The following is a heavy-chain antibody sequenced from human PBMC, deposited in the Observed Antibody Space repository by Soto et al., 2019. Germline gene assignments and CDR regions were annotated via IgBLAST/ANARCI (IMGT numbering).Heavy chain of an antibody. V-gene: IGHV3-23*04. CDR2: ISGGSDRT. D-gene: IGHD5-12*01. J-gene: IGHJ3*01. CDR1: GFTIRNYA. Sequence: EVQVVESGGDLVQPGGSLRLSCAASGFTIRNYAMSWVRQAPGKALEWVSGISGGSDRTYCADSVKGRFTIFKDNSKNTLYLQMSSLRVEDTAVYHCEGSWTWGQGTMVTVSS. CDR3: EGSWT.